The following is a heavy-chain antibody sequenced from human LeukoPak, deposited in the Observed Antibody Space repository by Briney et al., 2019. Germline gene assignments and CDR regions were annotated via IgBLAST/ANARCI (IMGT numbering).Heavy chain of an antibody. CDR3: ASNRDY. J-gene: IGHJ4*02. CDR2: IGYDGNKR. D-gene: IGHD4-11*01. Sequence: HPGGSLRLSCAASGFSFSRTGIHWVRQSPVKGLEWVAFIGYDGNKRYYADSVKGRFTISRDNSKNTLHLQMNSLRAEDTAVYYCASNRDYWGQGTLVTVSS. CDR1: GFSFSRTG. V-gene: IGHV3-30*02.